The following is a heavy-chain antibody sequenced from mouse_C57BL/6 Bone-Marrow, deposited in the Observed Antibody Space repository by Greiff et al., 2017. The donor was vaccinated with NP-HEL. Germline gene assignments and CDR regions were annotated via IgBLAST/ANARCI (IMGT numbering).Heavy chain of an antibody. CDR3: ARTVVDAMDY. J-gene: IGHJ4*01. V-gene: IGHV5-4*01. CDR2: ISDGGSYT. CDR1: GFTFSSYA. D-gene: IGHD1-1*01. Sequence: EVQLQESGGGLVKPGGSLKLSCAASGFTFSSYAMSWVRQTPEKRLEWVATISDGGSYTYYPDNVKGRFTISRDNAKNNLYLQMSHLKSEDTAMYYCARTVVDAMDYWGQGTSVTVSS.